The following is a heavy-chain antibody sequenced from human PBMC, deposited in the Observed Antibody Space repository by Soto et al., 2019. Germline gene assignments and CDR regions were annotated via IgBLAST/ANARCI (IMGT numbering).Heavy chain of an antibody. Sequence: QVQLQQWGAGLLKPSETLSLTCAVYGGSFSGYYWTWIRRSPEKGLEWTGEVNNSGTTYYNPSLKTRVTISVHTPKNQFSLKMSSVTAADTAVYYCARGIGYCSSINCYSSRRLRFDSWGQGTLVTVSS. V-gene: IGHV4-34*01. CDR2: VNNSGTT. CDR3: ARGIGYCSSINCYSSRRLRFDS. J-gene: IGHJ4*02. CDR1: GGSFSGYY. D-gene: IGHD2-2*01.